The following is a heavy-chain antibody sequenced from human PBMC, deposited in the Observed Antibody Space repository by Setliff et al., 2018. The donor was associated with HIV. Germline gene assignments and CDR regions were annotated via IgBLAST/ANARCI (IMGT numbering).Heavy chain of an antibody. CDR3: ARGTAYYNFWSGYSQDYYYYMDV. CDR1: GGSFRGYY. J-gene: IGHJ6*03. D-gene: IGHD3-3*01. Sequence: SETLSLTCAVYGGSFRGYYWNWIRQSPDKGLEWIGEIDHSGSTNYNPSLRSRVIMSADTPKSQFSLNLTSLTAADTAVYYCARGTAYYNFWSGYSQDYYYYMDVWGKGTTVTVSS. CDR2: IDHSGST. V-gene: IGHV4-34*01.